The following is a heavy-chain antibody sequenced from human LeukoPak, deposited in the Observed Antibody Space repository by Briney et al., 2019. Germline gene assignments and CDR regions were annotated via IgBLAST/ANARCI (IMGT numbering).Heavy chain of an antibody. V-gene: IGHV3-21*01. CDR2: ISSSSSYI. D-gene: IGHD6-13*01. J-gene: IGHJ4*02. Sequence: GGSLRLSCAGSGFTFSSYSMNWVRQAPGKGLEWVSSISSSSSYIYYADSVKGRFTISRDNAKNSLYLQMNSLRAEDTAAYYCARDAGQQLHFDYWGQGTLVTVSS. CDR1: GFTFSSYS. CDR3: ARDAGQQLHFDY.